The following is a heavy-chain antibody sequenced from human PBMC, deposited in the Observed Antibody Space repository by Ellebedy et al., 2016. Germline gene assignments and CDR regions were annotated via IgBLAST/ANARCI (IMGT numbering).Heavy chain of an antibody. CDR3: ARCGYRYGYDY. D-gene: IGHD5-18*01. CDR1: GGSFSGYY. CDR2: INHSGST. Sequence: SETLSLTCAVYGGSFSGYYWSWIRQPPGKGLEWIGEINHSGSTNYNPSLKSRVTISVDTSKNQFSLKLSSVTAADTAVYYCARCGYRYGYDYWGQGTLVTVSS. J-gene: IGHJ4*02. V-gene: IGHV4-34*01.